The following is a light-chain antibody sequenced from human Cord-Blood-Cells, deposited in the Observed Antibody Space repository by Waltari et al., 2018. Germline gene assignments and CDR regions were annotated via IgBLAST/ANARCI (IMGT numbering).Light chain of an antibody. V-gene: IGLV3-19*01. CDR2: GKN. J-gene: IGLJ3*02. CDR3: NSRDSSGNWV. CDR1: SLRSYY. Sequence: SSELTQDPAVSVALGQTVRITCQGDSLRSYYASWYQQKPGQAPVLVLYGKNNRPSGIPDRFSGSSSGNTASLTITGAQAEDEADYYCNSRDSSGNWVFGGGTKLTVL.